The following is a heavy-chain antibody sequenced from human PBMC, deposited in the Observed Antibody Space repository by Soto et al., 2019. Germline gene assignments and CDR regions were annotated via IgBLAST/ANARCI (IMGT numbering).Heavy chain of an antibody. J-gene: IGHJ4*02. Sequence: GGSLRLSCAASGFTFSSYGMHWVRQAPGKGLEWVAVISYDGSNKYYADSVKGRFTISRDNFKNTLYLQMNSLRAEDTAVYYCAKDPAAAGTWGADYWGQGTLVTVSS. CDR3: AKDPAAAGTWGADY. V-gene: IGHV3-30*18. CDR2: ISYDGSNK. CDR1: GFTFSSYG. D-gene: IGHD6-13*01.